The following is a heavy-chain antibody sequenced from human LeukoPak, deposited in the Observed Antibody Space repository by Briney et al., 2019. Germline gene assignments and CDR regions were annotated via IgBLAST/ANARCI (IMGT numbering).Heavy chain of an antibody. CDR3: AGPACLRGGYCSTNF. V-gene: IGHV3-11*06. Sequence: GRSLRLSCAVSGFTFSNYDMGWIRQAPGKWLEWVSYISSSSDYTNHAESVKGRFNISSDNARNSRDLQMNTLRAEDTVVYYGAGPACLRGGYCSTNFWGQGTLVTVSS. D-gene: IGHD2-2*01. J-gene: IGHJ4*02. CDR1: GFTFSNYD. CDR2: ISSSSDYT.